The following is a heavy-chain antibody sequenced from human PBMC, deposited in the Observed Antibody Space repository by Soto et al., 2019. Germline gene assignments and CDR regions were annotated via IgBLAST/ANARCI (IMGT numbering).Heavy chain of an antibody. CDR1: GFPFSTYW. Sequence: SXRLSFAACGFPFSTYWMHWIRQVPGKVLEWVSRINSDASHTYYADSVKGRFTISRDNSKNTLFLQMNSLRADDTAVYYCAKDQASGQGSFDSWGQGTLVT. CDR2: INSDASHT. CDR3: AKDQASGQGSFDS. V-gene: IGHV3-74*01. J-gene: IGHJ4*02. D-gene: IGHD2-15*01.